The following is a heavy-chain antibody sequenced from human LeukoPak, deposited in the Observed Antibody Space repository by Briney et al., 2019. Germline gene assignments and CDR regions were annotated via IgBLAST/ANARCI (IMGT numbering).Heavy chain of an antibody. J-gene: IGHJ4*02. V-gene: IGHV1-69*04. CDR2: IIPILGIA. Sequence: GASVKVSCKASGGTFSSYAISWVRQAPGQGLEWMGRIIPILGIANYAQKFQGRVTITADKSTSTAYMELSSLRSEDTAVYYCARDKRGYSGYDPNQGDYWGQGTLVTVSS. CDR1: GGTFSSYA. CDR3: ARDKRGYSGYDPNQGDY. D-gene: IGHD5-12*01.